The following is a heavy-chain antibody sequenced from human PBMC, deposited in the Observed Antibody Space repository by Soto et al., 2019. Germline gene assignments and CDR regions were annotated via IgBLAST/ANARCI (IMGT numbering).Heavy chain of an antibody. CDR2: IYYSGST. CDR3: ARGVRYYGSGSYYNNKNWFDP. Sequence: SQTLSLTCTVSGGSISSSSYYWGWIRQPPGKGLEWIGSIYYSGSTYYNPSLKSRVTISVDTSKNQFSLKLSSVTAADTAVYYCARGVRYYGSGSYYNNKNWFDPWGQGTLVTVSS. J-gene: IGHJ5*02. CDR1: GGSISSSSYY. V-gene: IGHV4-39*07. D-gene: IGHD3-10*01.